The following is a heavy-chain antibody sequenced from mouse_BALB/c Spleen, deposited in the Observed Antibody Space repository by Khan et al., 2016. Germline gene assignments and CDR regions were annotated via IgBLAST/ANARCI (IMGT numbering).Heavy chain of an antibody. CDR2: IRYDGSN. CDR3: VTLQRVYAMDY. D-gene: IGHD6-1*01. V-gene: IGHV3-6*02. CDR1: GYSITSGYY. J-gene: IGHJ4*01. Sequence: EVQLQESGPGLVKPSQSLSLTCSVTGYSITSGYYWYWIRQFPGNKLEWMGYIRYDGSNNYNPSLKNRISITRDTSKNQSFLKLNSVTSEDTSSYCCVTLQRVYAMDYWGQGTSVTVSS.